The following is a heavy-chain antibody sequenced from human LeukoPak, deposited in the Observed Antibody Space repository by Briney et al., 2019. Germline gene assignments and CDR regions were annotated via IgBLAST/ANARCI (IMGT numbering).Heavy chain of an antibody. CDR2: IYYSGST. CDR1: GGSISSSSYY. CDR3: ARDPLSIEYSSLVLAFDI. Sequence: SETLSLTCTVSGGSISSSSYYWGWIRQPPGKGLEWIGSIYYSGSTYYNPSLKSRVTISVDTSKNQFSLKLSSVTAADTAVYYCARDPLSIEYSSLVLAFDIWGQGTMVTVSS. D-gene: IGHD6-6*01. V-gene: IGHV4-39*07. J-gene: IGHJ3*02.